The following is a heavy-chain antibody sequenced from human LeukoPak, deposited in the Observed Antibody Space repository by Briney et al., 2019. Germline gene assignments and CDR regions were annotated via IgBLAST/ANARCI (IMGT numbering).Heavy chain of an antibody. Sequence: GGSLRLSCAASGFTFSSYWMHWVHQAPGKGLVWVSRINSDGSSTTYADSVKGRFTISRDNAKNTLYLQMNSLRAEDTAAYYCARDLATVTTLIDYWGQGTLVTVSS. J-gene: IGHJ4*02. CDR2: INSDGSST. CDR1: GFTFSSYW. V-gene: IGHV3-74*01. CDR3: ARDLATVTTLIDY. D-gene: IGHD4-17*01.